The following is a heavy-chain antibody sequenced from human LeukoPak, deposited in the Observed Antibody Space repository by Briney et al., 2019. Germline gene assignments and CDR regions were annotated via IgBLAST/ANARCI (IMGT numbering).Heavy chain of an antibody. CDR2: IYYSGST. CDR3: ARVHPKRYSSGWYGPGLGEPRGSDFDY. V-gene: IGHV4-39*07. CDR1: GGSISSSSYY. J-gene: IGHJ4*02. D-gene: IGHD6-19*01. Sequence: PSETLSLTCTVSGGSISSSSYYWGWIRQPPGKGLEWIGSIYYSGSTYYNPSLKSRVTISVDTSKNQFSLKLSSVTAADTAVYYCARVHPKRYSSGWYGPGLGEPRGSDFDYWGQGTLVTVSS.